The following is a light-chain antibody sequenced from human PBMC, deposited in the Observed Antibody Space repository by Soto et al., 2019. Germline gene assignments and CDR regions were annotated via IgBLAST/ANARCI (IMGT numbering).Light chain of an antibody. CDR1: QGISNY. CDR2: AAS. J-gene: IGKJ1*01. Sequence: DIQMTQSPSTLSASVGDRVTITCRASQGISNYLAWYQQKPGRVPKLLIYAASALQSGVPSRFSGSGSGTDFNLTISSLQPEDVATYYCQRFNSDPPTFGQVTKVDIK. V-gene: IGKV1-27*01. CDR3: QRFNSDPPT.